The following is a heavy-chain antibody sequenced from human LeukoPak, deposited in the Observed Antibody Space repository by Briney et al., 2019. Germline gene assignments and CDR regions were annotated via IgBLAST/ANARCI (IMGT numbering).Heavy chain of an antibody. V-gene: IGHV4-31*03. J-gene: IGHJ5*02. CDR2: IYYSGTT. Sequence: PSETLSLTCTVSGGSISSSSYYWGWIRQPPGKGLEWIGFIYYSGTTYYNPSLKSRVSISIDTSKNQFSLKLSSVTAADTAIYYCARATGGAAAADFDPWGQGTLVTVSS. D-gene: IGHD6-13*01. CDR1: GGSISSSSYY. CDR3: ARATGGAAAADFDP.